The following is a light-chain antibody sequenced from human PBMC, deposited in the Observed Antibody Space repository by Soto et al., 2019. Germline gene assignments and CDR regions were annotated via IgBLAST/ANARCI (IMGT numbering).Light chain of an antibody. J-gene: IGLJ2*01. CDR1: SSNIGNNY. CDR2: DND. V-gene: IGLV1-51*01. CDR3: GTWDTSLSSAV. Sequence: QSVLAQPPSVSAAPGQTVTISCSGTSSNIGNNYVSWYQQLPGRAPKLFIYDNDRRPSGIPDRFSGSRSGTSATLDITGLQTGDEADYYCGTWDTSLSSAVFGGGTKVTVL.